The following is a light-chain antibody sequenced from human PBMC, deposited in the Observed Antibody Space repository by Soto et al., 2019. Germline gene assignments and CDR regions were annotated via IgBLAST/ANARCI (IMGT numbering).Light chain of an antibody. CDR1: QTISTW. V-gene: IGKV1-5*03. J-gene: IGKJ1*01. CDR2: RAS. Sequence: DIQMTQSPSTLSASVGDRVTITCRASQTISTWLAWYQQKPGKAPKLLIHRASSLGTGVPSGFSGSGSGTEFTLTITSLQPDDFATYYCQQYSSNSAFGPGTKVDIK. CDR3: QQYSSNSA.